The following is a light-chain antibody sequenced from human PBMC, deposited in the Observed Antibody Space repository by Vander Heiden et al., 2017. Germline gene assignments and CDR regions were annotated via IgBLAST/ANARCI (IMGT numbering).Light chain of an antibody. CDR3: SLYTTSSTFVV. CDR1: SSDIGSYNR. J-gene: IGLJ2*01. V-gene: IGLV2-18*01. Sequence: QSALTQPPSVSGSPGQSVTIPCTGTSSDIGSYNRVSWYQQPPGTAPSLMIYEVGNRPSGVPDRFSGSKSGNTASLTISGLQAEDEGDDYCSLYTTSSTFVVFGGGTKLTVL. CDR2: EVG.